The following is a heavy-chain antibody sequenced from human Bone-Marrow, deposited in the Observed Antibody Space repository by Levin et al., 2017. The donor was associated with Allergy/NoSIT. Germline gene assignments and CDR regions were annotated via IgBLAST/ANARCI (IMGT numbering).Heavy chain of an antibody. CDR2: ISGSGAST. D-gene: IGHD6-25*01. J-gene: IGHJ6*02. CDR1: GITFSNYP. CDR3: ARRMRASLAGLDV. V-gene: IGHV3-23*01. Sequence: GESLKISCAASGITFSNYPMTWVRQAPGKGLEWVSAISGSGASTYYARSVRRRFTISRDNSQYKVFLQISSLRVDDTAIYYGARRMRASLAGLDVWGQGTTVTVSS.